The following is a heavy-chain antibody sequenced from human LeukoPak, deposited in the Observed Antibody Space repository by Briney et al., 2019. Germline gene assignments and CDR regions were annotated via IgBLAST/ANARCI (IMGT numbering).Heavy chain of an antibody. J-gene: IGHJ5*02. V-gene: IGHV1-2*02. D-gene: IGHD2-8*01. CDR3: TRDAFQHGTNGVCYPKNWFDP. CDR2: INPNSGGT. CDR1: GYTFTGYY. Sequence: EASVKVSCKASGYTFTGYYMHWVRQAPGQGLEWMGWINPNSGGTNYAQKFQGRVTMTRDTSISTAYMELSRLRSDDTAVYYCTRDAFQHGTNGVCYPKNWFDPWGQGTLVTVSS.